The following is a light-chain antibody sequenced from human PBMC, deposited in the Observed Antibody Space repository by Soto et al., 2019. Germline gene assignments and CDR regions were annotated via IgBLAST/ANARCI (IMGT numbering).Light chain of an antibody. CDR2: EGI. CDR1: SSDVGSFNL. CDR3: CSYAGSSAWV. Sequence: QSALTQPASVSGSPGQSITLSCTGSSSDVGSFNLVSWYQQHPGKAPKVMIYEGIKRPSGVSNRFSGSKSGNMASLTISGLQAEDEADYYCCSYAGSSAWVFGGGTQLTVL. J-gene: IGLJ7*01. V-gene: IGLV2-23*01.